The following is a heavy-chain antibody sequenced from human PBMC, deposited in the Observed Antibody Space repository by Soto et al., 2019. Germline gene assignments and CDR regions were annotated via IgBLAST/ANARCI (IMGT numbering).Heavy chain of an antibody. D-gene: IGHD3-10*01. CDR1: GGSISSGVYV. CDR2: IYYSGST. Sequence: PSCTLSLTCTVSGGSISSGVYVGSWIRKPPGKGLEWIGYIYYSGSTYYNPSLKSRVTISVDTSKNQFSLKLRSLRSDDTAVYYCASSLISLGYYFDYWGQGTLVTVSS. CDR3: ASSLISLGYYFDY. V-gene: IGHV4-30-4*02. J-gene: IGHJ4*02.